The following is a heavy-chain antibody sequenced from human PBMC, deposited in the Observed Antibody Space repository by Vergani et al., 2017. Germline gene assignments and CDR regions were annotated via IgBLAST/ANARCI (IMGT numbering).Heavy chain of an antibody. V-gene: IGHV4-61*02. CDR3: ARALPLYDSSGYGSDDAFDI. J-gene: IGHJ3*02. Sequence: QVQLQESGPGLVKPSQTLSLTCTVSGGSISSGSYYWSWLRQPAGKGLEWIGRIYTSGGTNYNPSLKSRVTISVDTSKNQFSLKLSSVTAADTAVYYCARALPLYDSSGYGSDDAFDIWGQGTIVTVSS. CDR2: IYTSGGT. CDR1: GGSISSGSYY. D-gene: IGHD3-22*01.